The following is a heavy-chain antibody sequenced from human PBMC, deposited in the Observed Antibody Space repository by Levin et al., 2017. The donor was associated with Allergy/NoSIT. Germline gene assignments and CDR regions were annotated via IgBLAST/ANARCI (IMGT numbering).Heavy chain of an antibody. Sequence: PGESLKISCAASGFTFDDCAMHWVRQAPGKGLEWVAGISWNSRNIGYADSVRGRFTLSRDNTKNSLYLQMDSLRTQDTAFYYCAKDINETFVTGWSYFDYSGQGSLVTVSS. V-gene: IGHV3-9*01. CDR1: GFTFDDCA. CDR2: ISWNSRNI. CDR3: AKDINETFVTGWSYFDY. D-gene: IGHD6-19*01. J-gene: IGHJ4*02.